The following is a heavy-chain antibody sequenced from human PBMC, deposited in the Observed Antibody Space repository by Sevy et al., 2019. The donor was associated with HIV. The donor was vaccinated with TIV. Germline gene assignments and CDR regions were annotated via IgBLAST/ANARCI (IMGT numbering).Heavy chain of an antibody. CDR1: GFTFSSYG. J-gene: IGHJ6*02. V-gene: IGHV3-30*18. D-gene: IGHD3-22*01. Sequence: GGSLRLSCAASGFTFSSYGMHWVRQAPGKGLEWVAVISYAGSDKYYADSVKGRFTISRDNSKNTLYLQMNSLRAEDTTVYYCAKSCRPPFDSSGPTTPYYYDGTDVWGQGTTVTVSS. CDR2: ISYAGSDK. CDR3: AKSCRPPFDSSGPTTPYYYDGTDV.